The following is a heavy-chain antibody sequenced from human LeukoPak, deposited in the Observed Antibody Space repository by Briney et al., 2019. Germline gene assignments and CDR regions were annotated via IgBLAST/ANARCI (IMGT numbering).Heavy chain of an antibody. V-gene: IGHV3-21*01. D-gene: IGHD3-10*01. CDR2: ISSSSSYI. CDR1: GFTFSSYS. Sequence: GGSLRLSCAASGFTFSSYSMNWVRQAPGKGLEWVSSISSSSSYIYYADSVKGRFTISRDNAKNSLYLQMNSLRAEDTAVYYCARLRPVRGVNPLFDYWGQGTLVTISS. J-gene: IGHJ4*02. CDR3: ARLRPVRGVNPLFDY.